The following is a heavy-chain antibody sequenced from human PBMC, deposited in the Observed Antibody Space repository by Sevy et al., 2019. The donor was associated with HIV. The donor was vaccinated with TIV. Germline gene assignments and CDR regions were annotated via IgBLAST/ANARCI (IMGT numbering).Heavy chain of an antibody. V-gene: IGHV3-73*01. CDR1: GFTFSGSA. CDR3: TIFTFGGVIVHNWFDP. D-gene: IGHD3-16*02. Sequence: GGSLRLSCAASGFTFSGSAMHWVHQASGKGLEWVGRIRSKANSYATAYAASVKGRFTISGDDSQNTAYRQMNSLKTEDTAVYYCTIFTFGGVIVHNWFDPWGQGTLVTVSS. J-gene: IGHJ5*02. CDR2: IRSKANSYAT.